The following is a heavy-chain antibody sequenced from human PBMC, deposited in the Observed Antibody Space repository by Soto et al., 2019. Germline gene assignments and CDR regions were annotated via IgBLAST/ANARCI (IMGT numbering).Heavy chain of an antibody. CDR2: IIPIFGTA. CDR1: GGTFSSYA. J-gene: IGHJ5*02. Sequence: QVQLVQSGAEVKKPGSSVKVSCKASGGTFSSYAISWVRQAPGQGLEWMGGIIPIFGTANYAQKFQGRVTITADESTSTAYMELSSLRSEDTAVYYCARGANYDYVWGSYPGNRFDPWGQGTLVTVSS. V-gene: IGHV1-69*01. CDR3: ARGANYDYVWGSYPGNRFDP. D-gene: IGHD3-16*02.